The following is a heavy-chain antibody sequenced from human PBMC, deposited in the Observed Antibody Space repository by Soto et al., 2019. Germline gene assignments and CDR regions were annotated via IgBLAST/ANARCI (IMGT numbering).Heavy chain of an antibody. J-gene: IGHJ4*02. Sequence: ASVKVSCKASGYTFTSWHLHWVRQAPGQRLEWMGWINAGNGNTKYSQKFQGRVTITRDTSASTAYMELSSLRSEDTAVYYCARDLGGWPDYWGQGTLVTVSS. D-gene: IGHD2-15*01. CDR1: GYTFTSWH. CDR2: INAGNGNT. CDR3: ARDLGGWPDY. V-gene: IGHV1-3*01.